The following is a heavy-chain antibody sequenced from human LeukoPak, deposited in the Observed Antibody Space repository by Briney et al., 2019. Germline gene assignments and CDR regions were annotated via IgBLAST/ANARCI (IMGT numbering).Heavy chain of an antibody. CDR2: IFYSGST. Sequence: KTSETLSLTCTVSGGSVSSNSYYWGWIRQPPGKGLEWIGSIFYSGSTYYNPSLKSRVTISVDTSKNQFSLKLSSVTAADTAVYYCARVGAYYYDSSGSLDYWGQGTLVTVSS. CDR3: ARVGAYYYDSSGSLDY. V-gene: IGHV4-39*01. J-gene: IGHJ4*02. CDR1: GGSVSSNSYY. D-gene: IGHD3-22*01.